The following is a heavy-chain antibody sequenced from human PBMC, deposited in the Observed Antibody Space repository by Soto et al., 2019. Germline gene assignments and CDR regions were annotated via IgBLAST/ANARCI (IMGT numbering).Heavy chain of an antibody. J-gene: IGHJ4*02. Sequence: QVLLVQSGAEVKKPGASVQISCKASGYTFTTYDMHWVRQAPGQRLEWMGSINANNGNPKYSQRFQGRATSTRDTSATTGYMDLSSLISEDTAVYYCVVGRGGGAFHYWGQGKLVTVSS. CDR1: GYTFTTYD. D-gene: IGHD1-26*01. CDR3: VVGRGGGAFHY. CDR2: INANNGNP. V-gene: IGHV1-3*01.